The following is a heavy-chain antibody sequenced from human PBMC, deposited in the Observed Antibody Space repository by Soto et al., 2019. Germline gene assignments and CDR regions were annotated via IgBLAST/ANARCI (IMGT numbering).Heavy chain of an antibody. V-gene: IGHV1-69*13. CDR2: IIPILGTA. CDR3: ARGVLYCGGDCYPDYGMDV. J-gene: IGHJ6*02. Sequence: ASVKVSCKASGGTFSSYAISWVRQAPGQGLEWMGGIIPILGTANYAQKFQGRVTITADESTSTAYMELSSLRSEDTAVYYCARGVLYCGGDCYPDYGMDVWGQGXTVTVYS. D-gene: IGHD2-21*02. CDR1: GGTFSSYA.